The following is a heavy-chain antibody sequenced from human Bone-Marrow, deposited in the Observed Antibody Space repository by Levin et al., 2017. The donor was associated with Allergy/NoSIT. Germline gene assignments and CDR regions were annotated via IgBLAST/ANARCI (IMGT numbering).Heavy chain of an antibody. Sequence: PGGSLRLSCEASGFKFSSYGMYWVRQAPGKGLEWVAGIWYDGNNQYYGDSVKGRFTISRDNSKNTLHLQMNSLRAEDTAVYYCARNVRPHYYKFGMDVWGQGTMVIVSS. V-gene: IGHV3-33*07. CDR2: IWYDGNNQ. CDR1: GFKFSSYG. CDR3: ARNVRPHYYKFGMDV. J-gene: IGHJ6*02.